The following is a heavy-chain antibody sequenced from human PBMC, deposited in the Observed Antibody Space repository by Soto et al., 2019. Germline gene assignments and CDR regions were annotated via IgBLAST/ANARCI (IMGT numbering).Heavy chain of an antibody. CDR2: ISGSGATT. CDR3: AREQCSPLDRYCADGGVDWGDP. V-gene: IGHV3-23*01. Sequence: EVQLLQSGGGLVQPGGSLRLSCAASGFSFSSYAMSWVRQAPGKGLEWVSAISGSGATTFYADSMKGRFTISRDNSRDTLYLQMISLRAEDTAVYFCAREQCSPLDRYCADGGVDWGDPWGRGSLVTVSS. CDR1: GFSFSSYA. D-gene: IGHD2-8*01. J-gene: IGHJ5*02.